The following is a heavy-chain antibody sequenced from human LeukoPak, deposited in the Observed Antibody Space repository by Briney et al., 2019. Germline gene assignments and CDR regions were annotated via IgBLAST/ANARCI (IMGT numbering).Heavy chain of an antibody. J-gene: IGHJ4*02. CDR1: GFTVSSNS. D-gene: IGHD4/OR15-4a*01. V-gene: IGHV3-53*01. Sequence: GGSLRLSCTVSGFTVSSNSMSWGRQAPGKGLEWVSFIYSDNTHYSDSVKGRFTISRDNSKNTLYLQMNSLRAEDTAVYYCARRAGAYSHPYDYWGQGTLVTVSS. CDR2: IYSDNT. CDR3: ARRAGAYSHPYDY.